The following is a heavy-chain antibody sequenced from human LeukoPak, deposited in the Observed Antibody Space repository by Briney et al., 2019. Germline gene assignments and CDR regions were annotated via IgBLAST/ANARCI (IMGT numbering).Heavy chain of an antibody. CDR1: GFTFSSYS. CDR2: ISSSSSYI. J-gene: IGHJ3*01. V-gene: IGHV3-21*01. Sequence: GGSLILSCAASGFTFSSYSMNWVRQAPGKGLEWVSSISSSSSYIYYADSVKGRFTISRDNAKNSLYPQMNSLRAEDTAVYYCARDSYKYSSNRWAWGQGTMVTVSS. CDR3: ARDSYKYSSNRWA. D-gene: IGHD6-19*01.